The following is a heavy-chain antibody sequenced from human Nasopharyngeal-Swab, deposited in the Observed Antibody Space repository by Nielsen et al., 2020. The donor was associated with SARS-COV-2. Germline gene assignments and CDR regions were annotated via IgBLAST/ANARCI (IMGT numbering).Heavy chain of an antibody. CDR2: ITSKTDGGKT. CDR1: GFTFNNAL. J-gene: IGHJ5*02. D-gene: IGHD4-17*01. CDR3: TTYGPP. Sequence: GSSLKISCAASGFTFNNALMSWVRQAPGKGLEWVGRITSKTDGGKTDYAAPVKGRFTIARDDSKNTLYLKMNSLKTEDTAVYYCTTYGPPWGQGTLVTVSS. V-gene: IGHV3-15*01.